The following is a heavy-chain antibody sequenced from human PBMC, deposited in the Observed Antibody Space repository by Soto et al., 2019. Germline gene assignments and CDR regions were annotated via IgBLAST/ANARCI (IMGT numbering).Heavy chain of an antibody. D-gene: IGHD3-22*01. J-gene: IGHJ4*02. CDR3: ARDLRAQIVDY. Sequence: QVQLVQSGAEVKKPGASVKVSCKASGYTFTSYGITWVRQAPGQGLEWMGWISAYNGNTKYAQKLQGRVTMTTDTSTSTDYMELRSLRSDDTAVYYCARDLRAQIVDYWGQGTLVTVSS. V-gene: IGHV1-18*01. CDR1: GYTFTSYG. CDR2: ISAYNGNT.